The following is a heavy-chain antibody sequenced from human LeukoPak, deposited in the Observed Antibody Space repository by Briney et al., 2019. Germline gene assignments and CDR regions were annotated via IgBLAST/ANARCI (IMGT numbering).Heavy chain of an antibody. V-gene: IGHV1-46*01. J-gene: IGHJ4*02. CDR3: ARTADGSKTPVFDY. D-gene: IGHD4-23*01. Sequence: ASVKVSCKASGYMFTSDYMHWVRQAPGQGLEWMGIINPSGGSTTYAQKFQGRVTLTRDTSTSTVYMELSSLRSEDTALYYCARTADGSKTPVFDYWGQGTLVIVSS. CDR2: INPSGGST. CDR1: GYMFTSDY.